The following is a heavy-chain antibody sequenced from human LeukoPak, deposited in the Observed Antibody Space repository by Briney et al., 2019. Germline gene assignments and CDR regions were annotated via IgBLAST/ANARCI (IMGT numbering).Heavy chain of an antibody. Sequence: GGSLRLSCAASGFTFSSYSMNWVRQAPGKGLEWVSSISSSSYIYYADSVKGRFTISRDNAKNSLYLQMNSLRAEDTAVYYCARPVVTAYNAFDIWGQGTMVTVSS. D-gene: IGHD2-21*02. J-gene: IGHJ3*02. CDR2: ISSSSYI. CDR3: ARPVVTAYNAFDI. V-gene: IGHV3-21*01. CDR1: GFTFSSYS.